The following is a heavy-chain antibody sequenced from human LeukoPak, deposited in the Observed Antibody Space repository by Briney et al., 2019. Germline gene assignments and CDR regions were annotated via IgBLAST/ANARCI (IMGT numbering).Heavy chain of an antibody. Sequence: PGGSLRLSCAASGFMFDDCGMHWVRQVPGKGLEWVSGISWNSGIIDYAASVKGRFTISRDNAKNSLYLQMNSLRAEDTALYYCAKDIGTVAGLSYYSDYWGQGTLVTVSS. V-gene: IGHV3-9*01. CDR2: ISWNSGII. CDR3: AKDIGTVAGLSYYSDY. CDR1: GFMFDDCG. D-gene: IGHD6-19*01. J-gene: IGHJ4*02.